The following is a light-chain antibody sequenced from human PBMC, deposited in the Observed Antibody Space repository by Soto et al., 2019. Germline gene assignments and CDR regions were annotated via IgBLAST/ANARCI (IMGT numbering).Light chain of an antibody. J-gene: IGKJ4*01. V-gene: IGKV3-15*01. CDR3: QQYNNWPALT. Sequence: EIVMTQSPATLSVSPGERATLSCRASQSVSSNLAWYQQKPGQAPRLLIYGASTRATGIPARFSGSMSGTEFTLTISSLQSEDFAVYYCQQYNNWPALTFGGGTKVEIK. CDR1: QSVSSN. CDR2: GAS.